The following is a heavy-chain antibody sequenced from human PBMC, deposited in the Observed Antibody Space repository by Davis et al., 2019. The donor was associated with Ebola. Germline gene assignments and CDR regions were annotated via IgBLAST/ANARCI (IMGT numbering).Heavy chain of an antibody. J-gene: IGHJ5*02. V-gene: IGHV4-31*03. D-gene: IGHD3-10*01. Sequence: PSETLSLTCTVSAGSISSGGYYWSWIRQHPGKGLEWIGYIYYSGSTYYNPSLKSRVTISVDTSKNQFSLKLSSVTAADTAVYYCASTGSYYIREDWFEPWGKGTLVTVSS. CDR3: ASTGSYYIREDWFEP. CDR2: IYYSGST. CDR1: AGSISSGGYY.